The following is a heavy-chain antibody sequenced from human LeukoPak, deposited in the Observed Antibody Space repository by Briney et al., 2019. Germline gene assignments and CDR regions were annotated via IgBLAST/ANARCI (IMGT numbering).Heavy chain of an antibody. Sequence: GGSLRLSCAASGFTFSSYAMSWVRQAPGKGLAWVAAISGSGGSIYYADSVKGRFTISRDNSKNTLYLQMNSLRAEDSAVYYCAKVAGKPSSGPSWFDPWGQGTLVTVSS. CDR3: AKVAGKPSSGPSWFDP. V-gene: IGHV3-23*01. CDR1: GFTFSSYA. CDR2: ISGSGGSI. D-gene: IGHD6-19*01. J-gene: IGHJ5*02.